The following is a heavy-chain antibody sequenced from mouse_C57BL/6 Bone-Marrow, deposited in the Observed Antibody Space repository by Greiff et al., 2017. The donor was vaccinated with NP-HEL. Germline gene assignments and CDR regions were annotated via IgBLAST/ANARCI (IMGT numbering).Heavy chain of an antibody. D-gene: IGHD2-3*01. CDR3: TRSHYDGDYYDMDD. J-gene: IGHJ4*01. V-gene: IGHV1-15*01. CDR1: GYTFTDYE. CDR2: IDPDTGGT. Sequence: QVHVQQSGAELVRPGASVTLSCTASGYTFTDYEMHWVKQTPVHGLEWIGAIDPDTGGTAYNQKFKGKAILTADKSSSAAYMELRSLTSEDSAVYYCTRSHYDGDYYDMDDWGQGTAVTVSS.